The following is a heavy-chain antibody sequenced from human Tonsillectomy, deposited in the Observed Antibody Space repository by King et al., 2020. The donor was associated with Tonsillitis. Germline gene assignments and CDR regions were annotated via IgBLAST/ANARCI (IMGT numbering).Heavy chain of an antibody. D-gene: IGHD5-24*01. V-gene: IGHV3-33*08. J-gene: IGHJ4*02. Sequence: VQLVESGGGVVQPGRSLRLSCAASGFTFSGYGMHWVRQAPGKGLEWVAIICYDGSNNYYEDSGKGRFTISSDNSKNTLYLQMNSLRAEDTAVYYCARVRENYFDYWGQGTLVTVSS. CDR3: ARVRENYFDY. CDR2: ICYDGSNN. CDR1: GFTFSGYG.